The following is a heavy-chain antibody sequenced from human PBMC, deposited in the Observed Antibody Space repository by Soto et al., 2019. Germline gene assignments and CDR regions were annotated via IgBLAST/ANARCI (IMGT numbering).Heavy chain of an antibody. Sequence: SETLSLTCTVSGGSVSSRSYYWSWIRQSPGRGLEWIGNIDDSGSTDYIPSLKSRVTISVDTSKNQFSLKLSSVAAADTAVYYCARDFDYWGQGILVTVSS. CDR3: ARDFDY. CDR2: IDDSGST. J-gene: IGHJ4*02. V-gene: IGHV4-61*01. CDR1: GGSVSSRSYY.